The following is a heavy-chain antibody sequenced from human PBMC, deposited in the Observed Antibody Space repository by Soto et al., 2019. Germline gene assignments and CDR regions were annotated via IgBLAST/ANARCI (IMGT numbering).Heavy chain of an antibody. CDR3: ARFLERCSSTSCYAGFDY. Sequence: ASVKVSCKASGYTFTSYGISWVRQAPGQGLEWMGRISVYNGNTNYAQKLQGRVTMTTDTSTSTVYMELSSLRSEDTAVYYCARFLERCSSTSCYAGFDYWGQGTLVTVSS. J-gene: IGHJ4*02. D-gene: IGHD2-2*01. CDR1: GYTFTSYG. CDR2: ISVYNGNT. V-gene: IGHV1-18*01.